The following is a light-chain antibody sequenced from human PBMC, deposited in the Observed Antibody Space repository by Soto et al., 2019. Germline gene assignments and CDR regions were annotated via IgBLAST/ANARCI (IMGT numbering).Light chain of an antibody. CDR1: QTISSF. CDR3: QQSYSTPYT. Sequence: DIQMTQSPSFLSASLGDRVTITCRASQTISSFLYWYQQRPGKAPKLLIYATSNLHSGVPSRFSGAGSGTDFTLTINSLQPEEFATYYCQQSYSTPYTFGQGTKL. CDR2: ATS. V-gene: IGKV1-39*01. J-gene: IGKJ2*01.